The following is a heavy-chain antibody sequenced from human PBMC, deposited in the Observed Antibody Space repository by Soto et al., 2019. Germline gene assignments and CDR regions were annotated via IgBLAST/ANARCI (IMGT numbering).Heavy chain of an antibody. CDR1: GGSISSYY. Sequence: QVQLQESGPGLVKPSETLSLTCTVSGGSISSYYWSWIRQPPGKGLEWIGYIYYSGSTNYNPSLKSRVTISVGTSKNQFTLKLSSVTAADTAVYYCARLSAGRGVIGAFDIWGQGTMVTVSS. D-gene: IGHD3-10*01. J-gene: IGHJ3*02. CDR2: IYYSGST. V-gene: IGHV4-59*08. CDR3: ARLSAGRGVIGAFDI.